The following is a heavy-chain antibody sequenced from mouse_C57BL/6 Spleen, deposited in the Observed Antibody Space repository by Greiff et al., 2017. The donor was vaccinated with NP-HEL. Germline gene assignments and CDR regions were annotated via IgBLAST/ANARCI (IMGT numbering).Heavy chain of an antibody. CDR3: ARWVYYYGSGFAY. CDR2: IYPGSGST. J-gene: IGHJ3*01. CDR1: GYTFTSYW. D-gene: IGHD1-1*01. V-gene: IGHV1-55*01. Sequence: VQLQQPGAELVKPGASVKMSCKASGYTFTSYWITWVKQRPGQGLEWIGDIYPGSGSTNYNEKFKSKATLTVDTSSSTACMQLSSLTSEDSAVYYCARWVYYYGSGFAYWGQGTLVTVSA.